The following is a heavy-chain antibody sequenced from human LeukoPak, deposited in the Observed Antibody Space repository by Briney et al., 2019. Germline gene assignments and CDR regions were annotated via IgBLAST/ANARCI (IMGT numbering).Heavy chain of an antibody. CDR3: ARGRQQSALAY. V-gene: IGHV4-31*03. CDR1: GGSISSGGYY. CDR2: IYYSGST. D-gene: IGHD6-13*01. Sequence: SGTLSLTCTVSGGSISSGGYYWSWIRQHPGKGLEWIGYIYYSGSTYYNPSLKSRVTISVDTSKNQFSLKLSSVTAADTAVYYCARGRQQSALAYWGQGTLVTVSS. J-gene: IGHJ4*02.